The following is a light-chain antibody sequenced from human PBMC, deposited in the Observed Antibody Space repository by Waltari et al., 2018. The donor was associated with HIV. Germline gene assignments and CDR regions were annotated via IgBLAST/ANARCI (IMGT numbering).Light chain of an antibody. CDR2: EVS. CDR1: SSNGFNYNS. Sequence: QSTLTQPVHVSGSPGQSITISCTGTSSNGFNYNSVSWYQQHPYRAPKLMIYEVSNRPSGVSNRFSGSKSGNTASLTISGLQAEDEADYYCSSYTRSSTYVFGTGTKVTVL. J-gene: IGLJ1*01. V-gene: IGLV2-14*01. CDR3: SSYTRSSTYV.